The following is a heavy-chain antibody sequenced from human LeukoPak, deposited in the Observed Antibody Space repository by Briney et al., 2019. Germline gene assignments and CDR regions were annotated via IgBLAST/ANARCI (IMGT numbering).Heavy chain of an antibody. CDR3: ARVTGYVMEDYFDY. CDR1: GGSISSYY. D-gene: IGHD6-13*01. J-gene: IGHJ4*02. Sequence: PSETLSLTCTVSGGSISSYYWSWIRQPPGKGLEWIGYIYYSGSTNYNPSLKSRVTISVDTSKNQFSLRLSSVTAADTAVYYCARVTGYVMEDYFDYWGQGTLVTVSS. V-gene: IGHV4-59*01. CDR2: IYYSGST.